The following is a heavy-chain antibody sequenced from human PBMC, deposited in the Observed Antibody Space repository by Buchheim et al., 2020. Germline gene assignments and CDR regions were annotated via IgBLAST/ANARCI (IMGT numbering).Heavy chain of an antibody. Sequence: EVQLLESGGGLVQPGGSLRLSCAASGFTFSSYAMSWVRQAPGKGLEWVSAISGSGGSTYSADSVKGRFTISRDNSKNTLYLQMNSLRAEDTAVYYCAKDQLWFGGEHYYYYGMDVWGQGTT. CDR2: ISGSGGST. CDR1: GFTFSSYA. CDR3: AKDQLWFGGEHYYYYGMDV. J-gene: IGHJ6*02. D-gene: IGHD3-10*01. V-gene: IGHV3-23*01.